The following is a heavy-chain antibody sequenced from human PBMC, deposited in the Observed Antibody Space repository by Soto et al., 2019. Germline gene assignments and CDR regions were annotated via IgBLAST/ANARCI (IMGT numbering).Heavy chain of an antibody. Sequence: GRSLRLSCAASGFTFSSYAMSWVRQAPGKGLEWVSAISGSGGSTYYADSVKGRFTISRDNSKNTLYLQMNSLRAEDTAVYYCAKDESNALRFLEWLAYFDYWGQGTLVTVSS. V-gene: IGHV3-23*01. CDR3: AKDESNALRFLEWLAYFDY. D-gene: IGHD3-3*01. J-gene: IGHJ4*02. CDR2: ISGSGGST. CDR1: GFTFSSYA.